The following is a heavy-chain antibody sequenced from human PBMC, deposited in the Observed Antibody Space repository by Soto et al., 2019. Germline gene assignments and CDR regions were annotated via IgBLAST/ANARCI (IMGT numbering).Heavy chain of an antibody. CDR1: GFSFGRYW. J-gene: IGHJ4*01. CDR2: INDYRTNI. CDR3: ASGGLETFDS. D-gene: IGHD1-1*01. Sequence: PGGSLILSWAASGFSFGRYWIHWVRQSPGNWLVWVSRINDYRTNINYADSVKGRFFISRDDAKSELYLQMNNLRAEDTAIYYCASGGLETFDSWGPGVLVTV. V-gene: IGHV3-74*01.